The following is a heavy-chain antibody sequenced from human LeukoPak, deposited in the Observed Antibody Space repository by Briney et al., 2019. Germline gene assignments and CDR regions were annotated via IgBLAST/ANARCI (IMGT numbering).Heavy chain of an antibody. CDR2: ISGSGGST. CDR3: AKTLTRYCSGGSCYGPEPYYYGMDV. Sequence: GGSLRLSCAASGFTFSSYAMSWVRQAPGKGLEWVSAISGSGGSTYYADSVKGRFTISRDNSKNTLYLQMNSLRAEDTAVYYCAKTLTRYCSGGSCYGPEPYYYGMDVWGQGTTVTVSS. CDR1: GFTFSSYA. J-gene: IGHJ6*02. V-gene: IGHV3-23*01. D-gene: IGHD2-15*01.